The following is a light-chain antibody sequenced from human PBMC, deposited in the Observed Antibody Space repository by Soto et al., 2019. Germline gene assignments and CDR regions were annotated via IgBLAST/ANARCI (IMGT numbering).Light chain of an antibody. Sequence: EIVLTQSPGTLSLSPGERATLSCRASQSVSSSYLAWYQQKPGQAPRLLIYGASSRATGIPDRFSGSGSGTDFTLTISRLEPVDFAVYYCQQYGSSPYTFGQGTKLVIK. CDR1: QSVSSSY. V-gene: IGKV3-20*01. J-gene: IGKJ2*01. CDR3: QQYGSSPYT. CDR2: GAS.